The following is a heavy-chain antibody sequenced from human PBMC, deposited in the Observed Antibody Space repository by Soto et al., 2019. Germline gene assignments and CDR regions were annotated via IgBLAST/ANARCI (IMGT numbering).Heavy chain of an antibody. CDR1: GFPFSASP. V-gene: IGHV3-73*01. CDR2: IRSKDKGYAT. J-gene: IGHJ5*02. D-gene: IGHD1-1*01. Sequence: EVLLVQSGGGLVQSGGSLELSCAASGFPFSASPVNWVRQAPGKGLEWVGRIRSKDKGYATAYAASVKGRFTVSRDDSQNLAFLQMNSLKNEDTAVYYCTTGGTHTWRLDPWGQGALVTVSS. CDR3: TTGGTHTWRLDP.